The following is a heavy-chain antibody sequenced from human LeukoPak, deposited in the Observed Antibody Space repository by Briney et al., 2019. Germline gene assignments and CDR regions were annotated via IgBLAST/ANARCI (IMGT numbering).Heavy chain of an antibody. J-gene: IGHJ5*02. D-gene: IGHD4-11*01. CDR2: ISGSGGST. CDR1: GFTFSSYA. Sequence: GGSLRLSCAASGFTFSSYAMSWVRQAPGKGLEWVSAISGSGGSTYYADSVKGRFTISRDNSKNTLYLQMNSLRAEDTAVYYCARDRYAVTTVTTGAFNWFDPWGQGTLVTVSS. CDR3: ARDRYAVTTVTTGAFNWFDP. V-gene: IGHV3-23*01.